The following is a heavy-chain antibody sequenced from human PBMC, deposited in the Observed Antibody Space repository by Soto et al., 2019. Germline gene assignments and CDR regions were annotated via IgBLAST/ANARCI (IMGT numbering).Heavy chain of an antibody. CDR3: ARPAGSTSTWYAPWYDY. Sequence: EVQLLESGGGLVQPGGSLRLSCTASGFTFSSHAMTWVRQAPGKGLEWVSSISGKGSSTYDANSLKGRFTISRDNSKNTVYLQLNTLSAEDTAVYFCARPAGSTSTWYAPWYDYWGQGTLVTVAS. D-gene: IGHD6-13*01. V-gene: IGHV3-23*01. J-gene: IGHJ4*02. CDR1: GFTFSSHA. CDR2: ISGKGSST.